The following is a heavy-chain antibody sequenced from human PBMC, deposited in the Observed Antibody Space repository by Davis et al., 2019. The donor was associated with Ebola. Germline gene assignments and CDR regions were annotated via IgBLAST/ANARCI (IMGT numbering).Heavy chain of an antibody. J-gene: IGHJ5*02. CDR3: ARGGITMVRGVTRNWFDP. Sequence: MPGGSLRLSCTVSGGSISSYYWSWIRQPPGKGPEWIGYIYYSGSTNYNPSLKSRVTISVDTSKNQFSLKLSSVTAADTAVYYCARGGITMVRGVTRNWFDPWGQGTLVTVSS. D-gene: IGHD3-10*01. CDR1: GGSISSYY. V-gene: IGHV4-59*01. CDR2: IYYSGST.